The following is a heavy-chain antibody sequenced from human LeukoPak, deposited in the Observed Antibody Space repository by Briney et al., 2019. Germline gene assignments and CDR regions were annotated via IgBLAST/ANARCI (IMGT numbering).Heavy chain of an antibody. CDR2: ISDSGGST. Sequence: GGSLRLSCAISGITLSNYGMSWVRQAPGKGLEWVAGISDSGGSTNYADSVKGRFTISRDNPKNTLYLQMNSLRAEDTAVYFCAKRGVVIRVILVGFHKEAYYFESWGQGALVTVSS. CDR3: AKRGVVIRVILVGFHKEAYYFES. V-gene: IGHV3-23*01. CDR1: GITLSNYG. J-gene: IGHJ4*02. D-gene: IGHD3/OR15-3a*01.